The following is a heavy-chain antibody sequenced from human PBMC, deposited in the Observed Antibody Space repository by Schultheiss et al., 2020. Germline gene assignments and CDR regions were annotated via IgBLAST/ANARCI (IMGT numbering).Heavy chain of an antibody. CDR1: GGSFSGYY. CDR2: IYYSGST. V-gene: IGHV4-59*01. J-gene: IGHJ6*02. D-gene: IGHD5-12*01. CDR3: ARDRVVATIKDYYYYGIDV. Sequence: SQPLSLTCAVYGGSFSGYYWSWIRQPPGKGLEWIGYIYYSGSTNYNPSLKSRVTISVDTSKNQFSLKLSSVTAADTAVYYCARDRVVATIKDYYYYGIDVWGQGTTVTGSS.